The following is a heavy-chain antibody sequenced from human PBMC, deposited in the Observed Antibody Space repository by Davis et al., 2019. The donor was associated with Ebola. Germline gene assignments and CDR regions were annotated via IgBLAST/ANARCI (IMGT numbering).Heavy chain of an antibody. Sequence: ETLSLTCTVSGGSISTSGYYWGWVRQVPGKGLEWVSGMNWNGGSLGYADSVKGRFTISRDNAKKSLYLQMSSLTAEDTAFYHCVRGKPRGFSYGFAWFDSWGQGTLVTVSS. CDR3: VRGKPRGFSYGFAWFDS. V-gene: IGHV3-20*01. J-gene: IGHJ5*01. D-gene: IGHD5-18*01. CDR1: GGSISTSGYY. CDR2: MNWNGGSL.